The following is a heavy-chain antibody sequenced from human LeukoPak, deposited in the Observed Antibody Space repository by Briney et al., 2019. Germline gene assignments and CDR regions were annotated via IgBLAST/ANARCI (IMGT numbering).Heavy chain of an antibody. CDR1: GFTFSSYS. CDR3: AREGYCTSSSCYGLPNFDY. Sequence: GGSLRLSCAASGFTFSSYSVNWVRQAPGKGLEWVSYISSSSSTIYYADSVKGRFTISRDNAKNSLYLQMNSLRAEDTAVYYCAREGYCTSSSCYGLPNFDYWGQGTLVTVSS. J-gene: IGHJ4*02. CDR2: ISSSSSTI. D-gene: IGHD2-2*01. V-gene: IGHV3-48*01.